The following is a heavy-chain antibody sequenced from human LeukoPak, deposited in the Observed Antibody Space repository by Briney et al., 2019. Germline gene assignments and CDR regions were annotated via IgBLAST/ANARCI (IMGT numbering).Heavy chain of an antibody. CDR2: MNPNSGNT. CDR3: ARAGRYGSGSYYNVY. Sequence: ASVKVSCKASGYTFTSYGISWVRQATGQGLEWMGWMNPNSGNTGYAQKFQGRVTMTRNTSISTAYMELSSLRSEDTAVYYCARAGRYGSGSYYNVYWGQGTLVTVSS. D-gene: IGHD3-10*01. V-gene: IGHV1-8*02. CDR1: GYTFTSYG. J-gene: IGHJ4*02.